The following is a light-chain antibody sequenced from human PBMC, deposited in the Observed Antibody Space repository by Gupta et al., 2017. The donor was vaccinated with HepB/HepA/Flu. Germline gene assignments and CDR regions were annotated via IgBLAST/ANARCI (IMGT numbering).Light chain of an antibody. J-gene: IGKJ1*01. CDR1: QSVSTN. CDR3: QQYQDWPLT. Sequence: TTQSPATLSVSPGEGATLSFRARQSVSTNLAWYQQKPGQAPRLLIYGISTRAAGIPARFSGSGSGTEFTLTITRMKSEDFAMYYCQQYQDWPLTFGQGTKVDIK. CDR2: GIS. V-gene: IGKV3-15*01.